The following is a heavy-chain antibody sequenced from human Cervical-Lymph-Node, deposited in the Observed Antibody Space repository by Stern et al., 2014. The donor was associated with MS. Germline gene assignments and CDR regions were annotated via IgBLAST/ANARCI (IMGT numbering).Heavy chain of an antibody. CDR3: AREGPIAVASFDY. V-gene: IGHV4-34*01. CDR2: INHSGST. D-gene: IGHD6-19*01. Sequence: QVQLQQWGAGLLKPSETLSLTCAVYGGSFSGYYWSWIRQPPGKGLEWIGEINHSGSTNYNPSLKRRVTISVDTSKNQFSLKLSSVTAADTAVYYCAREGPIAVASFDYWGQGTLVTVSS. CDR1: GGSFSGYY. J-gene: IGHJ4*02.